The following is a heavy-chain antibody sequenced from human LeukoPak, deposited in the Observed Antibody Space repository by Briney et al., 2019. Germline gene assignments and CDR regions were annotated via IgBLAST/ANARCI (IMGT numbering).Heavy chain of an antibody. D-gene: IGHD4-17*01. CDR2: INHSGST. Sequence: SETLSLTCAVYGGSFSGYYWSWIRQPPGKGLEWIGEINHSGSTNYNPSLKSRVTISVDTSKNQFSLKLSSVTAADTAVYYCATDDYGDTRIDYWGQGTLVTVSS. V-gene: IGHV4-34*01. CDR3: ATDDYGDTRIDY. J-gene: IGHJ4*02. CDR1: GGSFSGYY.